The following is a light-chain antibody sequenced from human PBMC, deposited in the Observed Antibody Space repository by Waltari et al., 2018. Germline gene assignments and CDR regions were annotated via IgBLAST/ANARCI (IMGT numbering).Light chain of an antibody. V-gene: IGKV2-30*02. J-gene: IGKJ1*01. CDR2: KVS. CDR1: QSLVHTDGHTY. Sequence: DGVMTQSPLSLLVSRGQPASSSCRSGQSLVHTDGHTYLNWFQQRPGQSPRRLIYKVSNRDSGVPDRFSGSGSDTAFTLKISRVEAEDVGIYYCMQATNWPLTFGQGTKVEIQ. CDR3: MQATNWPLT.